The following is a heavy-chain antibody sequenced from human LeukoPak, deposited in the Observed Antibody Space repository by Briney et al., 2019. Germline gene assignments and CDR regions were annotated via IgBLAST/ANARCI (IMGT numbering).Heavy chain of an antibody. CDR3: ARGHGYYDILTGYYDY. D-gene: IGHD3-9*01. J-gene: IGHJ4*02. V-gene: IGHV3-33*01. CDR1: GFTFSSYG. CDR2: IWYDRSNK. Sequence: PGGSLRLSCAASGFTFSSYGMHWVRQAPGKGLEWVAVIWYDRSNKYYADSVKGRFTISRDNSKNTLYLQMNSLRAEDTAVYYCARGHGYYDILTGYYDYWGQGTLVTVSS.